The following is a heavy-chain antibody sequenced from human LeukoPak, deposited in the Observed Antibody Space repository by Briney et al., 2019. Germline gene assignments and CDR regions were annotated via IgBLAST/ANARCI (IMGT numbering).Heavy chain of an antibody. V-gene: IGHV3-23*01. Sequence: PGGSLRLSCAASGFTFSSYAMSWVRQAPGKGLEWVSAISGSGGSTYYADSAKGRFTISRDNSKNTLYLQMNSLRAEDTAVYYCAKGAITIFGVVIATNWFDPWGQGTLVTVSS. CDR3: AKGAITIFGVVIATNWFDP. J-gene: IGHJ5*02. CDR1: GFTFSSYA. CDR2: ISGSGGST. D-gene: IGHD3-3*01.